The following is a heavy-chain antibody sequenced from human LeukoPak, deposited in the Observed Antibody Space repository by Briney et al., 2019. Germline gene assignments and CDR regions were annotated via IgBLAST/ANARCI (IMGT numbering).Heavy chain of an antibody. D-gene: IGHD6-19*01. Sequence: GGSLRLSCAASGFTFIDYNMHWVRHVIGKGLEWVSAIGIRGDTHYSGSVKGRFTISRENAESSLYLRMNSLRAEDTAVYYCARGGIQVSGIDEFDYWGQGTLVTVSS. J-gene: IGHJ4*02. CDR1: GFTFIDYN. V-gene: IGHV3-13*01. CDR3: ARGGIQVSGIDEFDY. CDR2: IGIRGDT.